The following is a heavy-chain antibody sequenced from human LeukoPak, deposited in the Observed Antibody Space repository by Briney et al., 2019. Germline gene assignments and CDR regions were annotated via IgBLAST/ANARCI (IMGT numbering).Heavy chain of an antibody. CDR1: GGSISSSSYY. J-gene: IGHJ4*02. Sequence: PSETLSLTCTVSGGSISSSSYYWGWIRQPPGKGLEWIGSIYYSGSTYCNPSLKSRVTISVDTSKNQFSLKLSSVTAADTAVYYCARGTYCGGDCYSAFYYFDYWGQGTLVTVSS. V-gene: IGHV4-39*07. CDR3: ARGTYCGGDCYSAFYYFDY. CDR2: IYYSGST. D-gene: IGHD2-21*02.